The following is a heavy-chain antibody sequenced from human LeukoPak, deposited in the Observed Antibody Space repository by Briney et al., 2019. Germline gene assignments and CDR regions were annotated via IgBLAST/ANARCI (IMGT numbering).Heavy chain of an antibody. CDR1: GYSFTSYW. Sequence: HGESLKISCKGSGYSFTSYWIGWVRQLPGKGLEWMGIIYPGDSDTRYSPSFQGQVTISADKSISTAYLQWSSLKASDTAMYYCARNTAVTMIVVPYERGAFDIWGQGTMVTVSS. V-gene: IGHV5-51*01. CDR2: IYPGDSDT. D-gene: IGHD3-22*01. CDR3: ARNTAVTMIVVPYERGAFDI. J-gene: IGHJ3*02.